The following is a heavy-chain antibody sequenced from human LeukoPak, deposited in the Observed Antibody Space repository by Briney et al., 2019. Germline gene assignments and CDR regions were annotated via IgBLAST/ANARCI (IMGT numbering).Heavy chain of an antibody. CDR3: ARDLSGSSSFGS. J-gene: IGHJ4*02. Sequence: SETLSLTCTVSGGSVSSGDYYWSWIRQPPGKGLEWIGYIYYSGSTKYNPSLKSRVTISIDTSKNQFSLKLSSATAADTAVYYCARDLSGSSSFGSWGQGTLVTVSS. V-gene: IGHV4-61*08. D-gene: IGHD6-6*01. CDR2: IYYSGST. CDR1: GGSVSSGDYY.